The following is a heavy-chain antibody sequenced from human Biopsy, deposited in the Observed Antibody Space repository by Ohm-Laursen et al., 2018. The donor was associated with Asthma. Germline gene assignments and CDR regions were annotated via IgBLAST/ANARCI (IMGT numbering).Heavy chain of an antibody. V-gene: IGHV3-30*03. CDR3: ARTHERWTSIQDDALDI. Sequence: SLRLSCAASRFTYEMHWVRQAPGKGLEWVAVISYDGGNKFYGDSVKGRFTLSRDNSRNTLYLQMNSLRVEDMAIYYCARTHERWTSIQDDALDIWGQGTMVIVSS. CDR1: RFTYE. J-gene: IGHJ3*02. D-gene: IGHD4-23*01. CDR2: ISYDGGNK.